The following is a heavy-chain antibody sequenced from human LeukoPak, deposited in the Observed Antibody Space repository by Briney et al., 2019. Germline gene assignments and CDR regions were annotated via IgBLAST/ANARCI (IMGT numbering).Heavy chain of an antibody. V-gene: IGHV1-69*13. Sequence: SVKVSCKASGYSFIRYHIHWVRQAPGQGLEWMGGIIPIFGTANYAQKFQGRVTITADESTSTAYMELSSLRSEDTAVYYCARDHSGYCSSTSCYVGGDWFDPWGQGTLVTVSS. CDR2: IIPIFGTA. CDR3: ARDHSGYCSSTSCYVGGDWFDP. CDR1: GYSFIRYH. J-gene: IGHJ5*02. D-gene: IGHD2-2*01.